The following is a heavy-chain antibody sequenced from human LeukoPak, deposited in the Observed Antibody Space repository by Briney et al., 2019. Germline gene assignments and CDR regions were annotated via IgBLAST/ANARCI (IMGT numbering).Heavy chain of an antibody. J-gene: IGHJ4*02. CDR2: INPNSGGT. V-gene: IGHV1-2*02. CDR1: GYTFTGYY. CDR3: AAVDTAMDAYYFDY. D-gene: IGHD5-18*01. Sequence: ASVKVSCKASGYTFTGYYMHWVRQAPGQGLEWMGWINPNSGGTNYAQKFQGRVTMTRDTSISTAYMELSRLRSDDTAVYYCAAVDTAMDAYYFDYWGQGTLVTASS.